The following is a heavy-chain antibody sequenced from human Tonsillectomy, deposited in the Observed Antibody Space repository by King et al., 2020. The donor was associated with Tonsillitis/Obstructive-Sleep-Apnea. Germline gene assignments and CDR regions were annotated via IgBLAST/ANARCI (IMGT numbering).Heavy chain of an antibody. CDR1: GSTFSSSW. CDR2: INQDGSGK. Sequence: VQLVESGGGLVQPGGPLSTSGEASGSTFSSSWLSGFRRPPGKGGEGLANINQDGSGKYYVASVKGRFTISRDNAKNSLYLKMNSLRAEDTAVYYCAANSGSSYEGHWGQGTLVTVSS. J-gene: IGHJ4*02. CDR3: AANSGSSYEGH. D-gene: IGHD1-26*01. V-gene: IGHV3-7*03.